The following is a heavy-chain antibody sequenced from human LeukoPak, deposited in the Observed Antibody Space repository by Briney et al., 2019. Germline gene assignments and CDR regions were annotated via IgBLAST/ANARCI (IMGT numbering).Heavy chain of an antibody. V-gene: IGHV4-59*02. D-gene: IGHD4-23*01. CDR3: ATLTGGDDAFDI. CDR2: IFYTGST. J-gene: IGHJ3*02. Sequence: PSETLSLTCTVSGGSVSSYYWSWIRQPPGKGLEWIGYIFYTGSTNYNPSLKSRVTISVLTSKNRFSLKLSSVTAADTAVYYCATLTGGDDAFDIWGQGTMVTVSS. CDR1: GGSVSSYY.